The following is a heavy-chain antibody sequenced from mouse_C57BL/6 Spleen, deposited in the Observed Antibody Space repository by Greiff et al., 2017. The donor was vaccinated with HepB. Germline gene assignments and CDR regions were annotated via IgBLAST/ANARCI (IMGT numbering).Heavy chain of an antibody. CDR3: ARSGYGSSLAWFAY. Sequence: QVQLQQPGTELVKPGASVKLSCKASGYTFTSYWLHWVKQRPGQGLEWIGNINPSNGGTNYNEKFKSKATLTVDKSSSTAYMQLSSLTSEDSAVYYCARSGYGSSLAWFAYWGQGTLVTVSA. D-gene: IGHD1-1*01. V-gene: IGHV1-53*01. CDR1: GYTFTSYW. CDR2: INPSNGGT. J-gene: IGHJ3*01.